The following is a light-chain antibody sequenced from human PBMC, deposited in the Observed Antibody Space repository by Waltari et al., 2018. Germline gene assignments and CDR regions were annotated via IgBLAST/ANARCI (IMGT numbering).Light chain of an antibody. CDR2: KVS. CDR3: MQVTHWPHT. Sequence: VLMTQSPLSLPGTLGQPASISCRSSQSLVHSDGNTYLEWFQQRPGQSPRRLIYKVSNRDSGVPDRFSGSGSGTDFTLKISRVEAEDVGLYYCMQVTHWPHTFGQGTSLEI. CDR1: QSLVHSDGNTY. V-gene: IGKV2-30*02. J-gene: IGKJ2*01.